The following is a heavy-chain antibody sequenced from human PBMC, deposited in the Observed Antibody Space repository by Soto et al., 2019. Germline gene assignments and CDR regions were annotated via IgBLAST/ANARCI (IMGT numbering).Heavy chain of an antibody. CDR2: ISDDGSNK. CDR3: ARDSGSYEGLYDYGMDV. CDR1: GFTFSSYA. V-gene: IGHV3-30-3*01. D-gene: IGHD1-26*01. J-gene: IGHJ6*02. Sequence: QVQMVESGGGVVQPGRSLRLSCAASGFTFSSYAMHWVRQAPGKGLEWVAVISDDGSNKYYEDSVKGRFTISRDNSKNTLYLQMNSLRAEDTAVYYCARDSGSYEGLYDYGMDVWGQGTTVTVSS.